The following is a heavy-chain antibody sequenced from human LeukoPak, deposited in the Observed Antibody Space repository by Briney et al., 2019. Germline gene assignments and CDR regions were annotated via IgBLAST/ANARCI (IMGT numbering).Heavy chain of an antibody. CDR3: ARGTLAGTGGMDV. V-gene: IGHV1-69*04. Sequence: SVKVSCKASGGTFSSYAISWVRQAPGQGLEWMGRIIPILGITDFAQKFQGRVTIAADKSTSTAYMELSSLGSEDAAVYYCARGTLAGTGGMDVWGQGTTVTVPS. J-gene: IGHJ6*02. D-gene: IGHD1-7*01. CDR1: GGTFSSYA. CDR2: IIPILGIT.